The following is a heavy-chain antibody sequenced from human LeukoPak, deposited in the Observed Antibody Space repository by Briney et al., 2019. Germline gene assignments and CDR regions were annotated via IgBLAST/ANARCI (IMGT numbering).Heavy chain of an antibody. Sequence: ASVKASCKASGYTFTSYYMHWVRQAPGQGLEWMGIINPSGGSTSYAQKFQGRVTMTRDTSTSTVYMELSSLRSEDTAVYYCARGHDYVWGSYRPFDYWGQGTLVTVSS. V-gene: IGHV1-46*01. CDR1: GYTFTSYY. D-gene: IGHD3-16*02. CDR3: ARGHDYVWGSYRPFDY. CDR2: INPSGGST. J-gene: IGHJ4*02.